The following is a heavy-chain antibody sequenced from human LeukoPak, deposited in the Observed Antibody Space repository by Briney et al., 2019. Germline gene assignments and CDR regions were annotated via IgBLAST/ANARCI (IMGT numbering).Heavy chain of an antibody. CDR3: ARGYCSSISCFSGGMDV. CDR1: GYTFTSYG. Sequence: ASVKVSCKASGYTFTSYGISWVRQAPGQGLEWMGWISAYNGNTNYAQKLQGRVTMTTDTSTSTAYMELSSLRSEDTAVYYCARGYCSSISCFSGGMDVWGQGTTVTVSS. CDR2: ISAYNGNT. J-gene: IGHJ6*02. D-gene: IGHD2-2*01. V-gene: IGHV1-18*01.